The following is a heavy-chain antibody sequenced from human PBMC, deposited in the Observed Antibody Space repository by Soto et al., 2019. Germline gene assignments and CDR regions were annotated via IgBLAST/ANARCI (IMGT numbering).Heavy chain of an antibody. CDR2: ISGSGGST. V-gene: IGHV3-23*01. D-gene: IGHD2-15*01. CDR3: AKDGPRYCSGGSCYSPPFDY. Sequence: GGSLRLSCAASGFTFSSYAMSWVRQAPGKGLEWVSAISGSGGSTYYADSVKGRFTISRDNSKNTLYLQMNSLRAEDTAVYYCAKDGPRYCSGGSCYSPPFDYWGQGTLVTVS. CDR1: GFTFSSYA. J-gene: IGHJ4*02.